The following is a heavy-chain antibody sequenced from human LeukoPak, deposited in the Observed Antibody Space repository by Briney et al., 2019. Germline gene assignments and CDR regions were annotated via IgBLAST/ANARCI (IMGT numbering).Heavy chain of an antibody. D-gene: IGHD3-16*01. CDR1: GGSISSSNW. CDR3: ARGRRRSYDYVWGSFDY. J-gene: IGHJ4*02. Sequence: SETLSLTCAVSGGSISSSNWWSWVRQPPGKGLEWIGEIYHSGSTNYNPSLKSRVTISVDTSKNQFSLKLSSVTAADTAVYYCARGRRRSYDYVWGSFDYWGQGTLVTVSS. CDR2: IYHSGST. V-gene: IGHV4-4*02.